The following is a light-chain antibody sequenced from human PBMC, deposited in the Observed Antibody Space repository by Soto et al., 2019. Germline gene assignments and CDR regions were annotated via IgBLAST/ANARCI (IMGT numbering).Light chain of an antibody. J-gene: IGLJ3*02. CDR1: SSNIGSGYN. CDR2: NSY. V-gene: IGLV1-40*01. CDR3: QSYDNTLRASL. Sequence: QSVLTQPPSVSGAPGQRVTISCTGSSSNIGSGYNVHWYQHVVGTAPKLLIYNSYNRPSGVPDRFSGSKSGSSASLAITGLQADDEADYYFQSYDNTLRASLFGGGTKVTVL.